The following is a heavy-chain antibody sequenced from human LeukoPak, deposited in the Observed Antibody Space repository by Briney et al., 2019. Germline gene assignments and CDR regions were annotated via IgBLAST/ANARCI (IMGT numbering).Heavy chain of an antibody. V-gene: IGHV3-53*01. Sequence: GGSLRLSCAASGFTVSSNYMSWVRQAPGKGLEWVSVIYSGGSTYYADSVKGRFTISRDNAKNSLYLQMNSLRAEDTAVYYCASSFRYGDLDYWGQGTLVTVSS. CDR1: GFTVSSNY. CDR2: IYSGGST. CDR3: ASSFRYGDLDY. D-gene: IGHD4-17*01. J-gene: IGHJ4*02.